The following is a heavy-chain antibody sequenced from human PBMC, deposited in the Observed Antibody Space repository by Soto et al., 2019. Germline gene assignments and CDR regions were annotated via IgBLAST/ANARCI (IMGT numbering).Heavy chain of an antibody. J-gene: IGHJ4*02. Sequence: ASETLSLTCTVSGGSISSYYWSWIRQPPGKGLEWIGDIYYSGSTNYNPSLKSRVTISVDTSKNQSSLKLSSVTAADTAVYYCARDAIVATRGFDYWGQGTLVTVSS. CDR2: IYYSGST. V-gene: IGHV4-59*01. D-gene: IGHD5-12*01. CDR1: GGSISSYY. CDR3: ARDAIVATRGFDY.